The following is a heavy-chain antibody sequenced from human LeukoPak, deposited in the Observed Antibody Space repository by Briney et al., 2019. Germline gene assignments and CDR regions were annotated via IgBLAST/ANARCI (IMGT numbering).Heavy chain of an antibody. Sequence: GGSLRLSCAASGFTFSSYGMHWVRQAPGKGLEWVAVISYDGSNKYYADSVKGRFTISGDNSKNTLYLQMNSLRAEDTAVYYCAVAGPFDYWGQGTLVTVSS. CDR2: ISYDGSNK. V-gene: IGHV3-30*03. CDR1: GFTFSSYG. CDR3: AVAGPFDY. D-gene: IGHD6-19*01. J-gene: IGHJ4*02.